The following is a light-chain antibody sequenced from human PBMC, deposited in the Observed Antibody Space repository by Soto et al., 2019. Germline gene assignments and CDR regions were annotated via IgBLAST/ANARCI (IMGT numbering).Light chain of an antibody. CDR2: AAS. CDR3: QQSFSSSWT. CDR1: QSISNY. J-gene: IGKJ1*01. Sequence: DIQMTQSPSSLSASVGNRVTITCRASQSISNYLNWYQQKPGKAPKLLIYAASSLQSGVPSRFSGSGSGTDFTLTISSLQREDFATYFCQQSFSSSWTFGPGTKVDIK. V-gene: IGKV1-39*01.